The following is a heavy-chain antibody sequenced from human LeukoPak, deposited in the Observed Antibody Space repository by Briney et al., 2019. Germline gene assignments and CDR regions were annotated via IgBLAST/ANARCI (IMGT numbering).Heavy chain of an antibody. D-gene: IGHD3-22*01. V-gene: IGHV1-18*01. Sequence: ASVKVSCKASGYTFTSYGISWVRQAPGQGLEWMGWISAYNGNTNYAQKLQGRVTMTTDTSTGTAYMELRSLRSDDTAVYYCAREEDYYDSSGYYKIFDYWGQGTLVTVSS. CDR1: GYTFTSYG. CDR2: ISAYNGNT. CDR3: AREEDYYDSSGYYKIFDY. J-gene: IGHJ4*02.